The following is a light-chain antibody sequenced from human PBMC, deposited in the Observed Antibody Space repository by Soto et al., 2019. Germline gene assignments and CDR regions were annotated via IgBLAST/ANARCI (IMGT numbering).Light chain of an antibody. J-gene: IGLJ2*01. Sequence: QAAVTQEPSLTVSPGGTVTLTCGSSTGAVTSGHYPYWFQQKPGQAPRTVIYDTTNRHSWTPARFSGSLLGDKAALTLSGAQPEDEAEYYCLLSYSGARVFGGGTKLTVL. CDR2: DTT. CDR1: TGAVTSGHY. CDR3: LLSYSGARV. V-gene: IGLV7-46*01.